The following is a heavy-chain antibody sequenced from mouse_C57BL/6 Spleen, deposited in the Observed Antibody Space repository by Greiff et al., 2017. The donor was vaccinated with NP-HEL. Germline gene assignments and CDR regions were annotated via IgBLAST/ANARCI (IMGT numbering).Heavy chain of an antibody. V-gene: IGHV1-55*01. J-gene: IGHJ2*01. CDR1: GYTFTSYW. CDR2: IYPGSGST. D-gene: IGHD4-1*01. CDR3: ARGGGTLGPGDFDY. Sequence: VQLQQPGAELVKPGASVKMSCKASGYTFTSYWITWVKQRPGQGLEWIGDIYPGSGSTNYNEKFKSKATLTVDTSSSTAYMQLSSLTSEDSAVYYGARGGGTLGPGDFDYWGQGTTLTVSS.